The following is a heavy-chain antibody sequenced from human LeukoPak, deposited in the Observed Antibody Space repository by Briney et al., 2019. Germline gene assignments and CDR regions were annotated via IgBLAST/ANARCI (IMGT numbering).Heavy chain of an antibody. CDR1: GYTFTSYA. Sequence: GASVKVSCKASGYTFTSYAMHWVRQAPGQRLEWMGWINAGNGNTKYSQKFQGRVTITRDTSASTAYMELGSLRSEDTAVYYCARDRGGAWQQLVFDYWGQGTLVTVSS. CDR3: ARDRGGAWQQLVFDY. D-gene: IGHD6-13*01. CDR2: INAGNGNT. J-gene: IGHJ4*02. V-gene: IGHV1-3*01.